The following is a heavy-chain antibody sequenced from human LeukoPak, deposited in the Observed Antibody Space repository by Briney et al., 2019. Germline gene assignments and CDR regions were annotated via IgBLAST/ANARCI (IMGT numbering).Heavy chain of an antibody. CDR1: GFTFSRHG. J-gene: IGHJ4*02. D-gene: IGHD3-10*01. V-gene: IGHV3-30*02. Sequence: GGSLRLSCAASGFTFSRHGMHWVRQAPGKGLGWVAFRRYDGSNKYYADSVKGRFTISRDNSKNTLYLQMDTLRAEDTAVYYCARKGSATYYLDYWGQGTLVTVSS. CDR2: RRYDGSNK. CDR3: ARKGSATYYLDY.